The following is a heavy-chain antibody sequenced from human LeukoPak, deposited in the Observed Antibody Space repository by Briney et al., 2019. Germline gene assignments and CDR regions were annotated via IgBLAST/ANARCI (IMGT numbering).Heavy chain of an antibody. CDR3: ARSPSLGDPIDY. Sequence: GGSLRLSCAASGFTSSGYSMNWVRQAPGKGLEWVSSISSSSRYIYYADSVKGRFTITRDNAKNSLYLQMNSLRAEDTAVYYCARSPSLGDPIDYWGQGTLVTVSS. D-gene: IGHD2-21*01. V-gene: IGHV3-21*01. CDR1: GFTSSGYS. CDR2: ISSSSRYI. J-gene: IGHJ4*02.